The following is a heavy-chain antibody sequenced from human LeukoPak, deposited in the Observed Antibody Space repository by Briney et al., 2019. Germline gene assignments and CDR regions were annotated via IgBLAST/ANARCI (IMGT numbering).Heavy chain of an antibody. CDR3: ARYPSYYYYYYMDV. Sequence: GGSLRLSCAASGFTFSSYEMNWVRQAPGKGLEWVSYISSSGSTIHYADSVKGQFTISRDNAKNSLYLQMNSLRAEDTAVYYCARYPSYYYYYYMDVWGKGTTVTISS. CDR2: ISSSGSTI. J-gene: IGHJ6*03. CDR1: GFTFSSYE. V-gene: IGHV3-48*03.